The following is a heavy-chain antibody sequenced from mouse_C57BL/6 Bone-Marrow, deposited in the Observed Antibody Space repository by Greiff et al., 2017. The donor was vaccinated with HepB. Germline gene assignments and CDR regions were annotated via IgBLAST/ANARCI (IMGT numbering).Heavy chain of an antibody. V-gene: IGHV5-17*01. J-gene: IGHJ2*01. D-gene: IGHD1-1*01. CDR3: ARRADYYGSSWDY. CDR1: GFTFSDYG. Sequence: EVMLVESGGGLVKPGGSLKLSCAASGFTFSDYGMHWVRQAPEKGLEWVAYIRSGSSTIYYADTVKGRFTISRDNAKNTLFLQMTSLRSEDTAMYYCARRADYYGSSWDYWGQGTTLTVSS. CDR2: IRSGSSTI.